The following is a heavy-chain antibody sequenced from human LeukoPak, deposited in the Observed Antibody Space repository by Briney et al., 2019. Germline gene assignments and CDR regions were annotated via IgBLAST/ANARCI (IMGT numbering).Heavy chain of an antibody. CDR2: INSRGDTI. Sequence: AGGSLRLSCGASGFTFSRHEMNWVRQAPGKGLEWVSYINSRGDTIYYADSVKGRFTISRDNARSSLFLQMNSLTAEDTAVYYCARENTRSAYYNLDVRGQGTTVIVSS. CDR3: ARENTRSAYYNLDV. CDR1: GFTFSRHE. J-gene: IGHJ6*03. V-gene: IGHV3-48*03. D-gene: IGHD1-26*01.